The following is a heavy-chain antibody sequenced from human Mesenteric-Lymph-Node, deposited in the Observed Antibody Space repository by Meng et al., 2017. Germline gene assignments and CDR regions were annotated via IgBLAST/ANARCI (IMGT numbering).Heavy chain of an antibody. Sequence: GESLKISCAASGFSFSAYEMNWVRQAPGKGLEWIAYISSSGAVVYYVDAVKGRITISRDNTRDSLYLQMNSLRAEDTAVYYCARGYGSGWYKADYWGQGTLVTVSS. CDR2: ISSSGAVV. J-gene: IGHJ4*02. CDR3: ARGYGSGWYKADY. CDR1: GFSFSAYE. D-gene: IGHD6-19*01. V-gene: IGHV3-48*03.